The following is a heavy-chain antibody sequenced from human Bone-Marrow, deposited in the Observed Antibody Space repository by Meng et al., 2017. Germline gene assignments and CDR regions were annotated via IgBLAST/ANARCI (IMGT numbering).Heavy chain of an antibody. CDR1: GYSISSGYY. Sequence: SETLSLTCAVSGYSISSGYYWGWIRQPPGKGLEWIGSIYHSGSTYYNPSLKSRVTISVDTSKNQFSLKLSSVTAADTAVYYCARVRGLQWLGRIDYWGQGTRVT. CDR2: IYHSGST. CDR3: ARVRGLQWLGRIDY. V-gene: IGHV4-38-2*01. J-gene: IGHJ4*02. D-gene: IGHD6-19*01.